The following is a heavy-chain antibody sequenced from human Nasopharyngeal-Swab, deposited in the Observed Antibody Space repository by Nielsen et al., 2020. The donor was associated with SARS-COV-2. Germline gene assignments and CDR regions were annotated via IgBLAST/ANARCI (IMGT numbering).Heavy chain of an antibody. J-gene: IGHJ3*02. Sequence: ASVKVSCKASGYTFTGYYKHWVRQAPGQGLEWMGRINPNSGGTNYAQKFQGRVTMTRDTSISTAYMELSRLRSDDTAVYYCARKYYGDYGISAFDIWGQGTMVTVSS. V-gene: IGHV1-2*06. D-gene: IGHD4-17*01. CDR3: ARKYYGDYGISAFDI. CDR1: GYTFTGYY. CDR2: INPNSGGT.